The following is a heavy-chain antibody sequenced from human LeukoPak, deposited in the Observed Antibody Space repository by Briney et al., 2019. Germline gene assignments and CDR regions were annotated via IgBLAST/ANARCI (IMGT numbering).Heavy chain of an antibody. J-gene: IGHJ6*02. CDR1: GGSISSYY. Sequence: SETLSLTCTVSGGSISSYYWSWIRQPPGKGLEWIGYIYYSGSTNYNPSLKSRVTISVDTSKNQFSLKLSSVTAADTAVYYCAGAGYSSSWSRPEDTYYYYYGMDVWGQGTTVTVSS. CDR3: AGAGYSSSWSRPEDTYYYYYGMDV. D-gene: IGHD6-13*01. CDR2: IYYSGST. V-gene: IGHV4-59*08.